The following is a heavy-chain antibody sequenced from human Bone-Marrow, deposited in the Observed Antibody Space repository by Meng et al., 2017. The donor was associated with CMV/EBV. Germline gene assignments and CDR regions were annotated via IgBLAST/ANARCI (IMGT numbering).Heavy chain of an antibody. CDR3: ARDGSGVGPAFDI. Sequence: GESLKISCAASGFTFSSYSMNWVRQAPGKGLEWVSSISRDGNYIYYTASVQGRFTISRDNAKNSLSLQMNDLRAEDTAVYYCARDGSGVGPAFDIWGQGTMVAVSS. D-gene: IGHD3-10*01. CDR1: GFTFSSYS. J-gene: IGHJ3*02. V-gene: IGHV3-21*01. CDR2: ISRDGNYI.